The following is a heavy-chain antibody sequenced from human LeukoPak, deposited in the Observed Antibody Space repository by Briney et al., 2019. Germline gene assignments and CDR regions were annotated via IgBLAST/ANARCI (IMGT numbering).Heavy chain of an antibody. CDR1: GYTFTSYD. CDR3: ARGPDNLLPLELWLRPLDY. V-gene: IGHV1-8*01. Sequence: ASVKVSCKASGYTFTSYDINWVRQAPGQGLEWMGWMNPNSGNTGYAQKFQGRVTMTRNTSISTAYMELSSLRSEDTAVYYCARGPDNLLPLELWLRPLDYWGQGTLVTVSS. CDR2: MNPNSGNT. J-gene: IGHJ4*02. D-gene: IGHD5-18*01.